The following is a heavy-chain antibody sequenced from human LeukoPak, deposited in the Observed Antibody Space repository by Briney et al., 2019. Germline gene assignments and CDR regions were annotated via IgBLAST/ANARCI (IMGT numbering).Heavy chain of an antibody. CDR1: GFTFSSYA. V-gene: IGHV3-23*01. CDR2: ISGSGGST. D-gene: IGHD6-19*01. Sequence: PGGSLRLSCAASGFTFSSYAMSWVRQDPRKGLEWVSAISGSGGSTYYADSVKGRFTISRDNSKNTLYLQMNSLRAEDTAVYHCAKERKAIAVAGTGDYWGQGTLVTVSS. J-gene: IGHJ4*02. CDR3: AKERKAIAVAGTGDY.